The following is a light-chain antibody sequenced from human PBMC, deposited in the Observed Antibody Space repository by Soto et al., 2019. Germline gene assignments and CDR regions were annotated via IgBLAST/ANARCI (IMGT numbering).Light chain of an antibody. V-gene: IGKV3-15*01. CDR2: GAS. Sequence: EIVMTQSPATLSASPGERATLSCRASQSVSTNLAWYQQKPGQAPRLLIYGASTRATGIPARISGSGSGTDFTLTISSLQSEDFAVYYCQQYNNWPPWTFGQGTRLEIK. J-gene: IGKJ5*01. CDR1: QSVSTN. CDR3: QQYNNWPPWT.